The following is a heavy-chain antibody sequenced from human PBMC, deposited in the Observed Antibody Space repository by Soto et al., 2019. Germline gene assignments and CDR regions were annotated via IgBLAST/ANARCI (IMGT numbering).Heavy chain of an antibody. D-gene: IGHD3-9*01. CDR2: ISYDGSNK. Sequence: QVQLVESGGGVVQPGRSLRLSCAASGFTFSSYAMHWVRQAPGKGLEWVAVISYDGSNKYYADSVKGRFTISRDNSKNTLYLQMNSLRAEDTAVYYCARATLYFDWLSGDYFDYWGQGTLVTVSS. CDR3: ARATLYFDWLSGDYFDY. V-gene: IGHV3-30-3*01. CDR1: GFTFSSYA. J-gene: IGHJ4*02.